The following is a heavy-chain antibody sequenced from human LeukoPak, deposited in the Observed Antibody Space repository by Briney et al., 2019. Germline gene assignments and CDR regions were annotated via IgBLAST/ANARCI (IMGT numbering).Heavy chain of an antibody. CDR1: GFTFSGYG. J-gene: IGHJ4*02. D-gene: IGHD4-17*01. CDR3: AKGVYGDYAPALDY. V-gene: IGHV3-30*18. CDR2: ISFDASNK. Sequence: GGSLRLSCAASGFTFSGYGMHWVRQAPGQGLGWVAVISFDASNKYYADSVKGRFTFSRDNSKNTLYLQVNCLRAEDTAVYYCAKGVYGDYAPALDYWGQGTLVTVSS.